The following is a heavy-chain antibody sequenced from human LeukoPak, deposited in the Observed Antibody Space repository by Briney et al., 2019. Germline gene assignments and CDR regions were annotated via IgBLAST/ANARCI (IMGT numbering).Heavy chain of an antibody. CDR3: ARDFWGAYRVDYFDY. Sequence: GGSLRLSCAASGLTFSNYWMSWVRRAPGKGLEWVANIKLWRSETYYVDSVRGRFTISRDSANKSLYLQMNSLRAEDTAVYYCARDFWGAYRVDYFDYWGQGTLVTVCS. D-gene: IGHD3-3*01. CDR1: GLTFSNYW. CDR2: IKLWRSET. V-gene: IGHV3-7*01. J-gene: IGHJ4*02.